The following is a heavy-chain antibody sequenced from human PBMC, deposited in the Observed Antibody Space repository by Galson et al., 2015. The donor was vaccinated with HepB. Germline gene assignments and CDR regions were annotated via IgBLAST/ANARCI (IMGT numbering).Heavy chain of an antibody. J-gene: IGHJ4*02. CDR1: GFTYSSYA. CDR3: AKDGYSYGSFDY. Sequence: SLRHSCADYGFTYSSYAMSWVRQAPGKGLEWVSAISGSGGSTYYADSVKGRLTISRDNSKNTLYLQMNSLRAEDTALYYCAKDGYSYGSFDYWGQGTLVTVSS. CDR2: ISGSGGST. V-gene: IGHV3-23*01. D-gene: IGHD5-18*01.